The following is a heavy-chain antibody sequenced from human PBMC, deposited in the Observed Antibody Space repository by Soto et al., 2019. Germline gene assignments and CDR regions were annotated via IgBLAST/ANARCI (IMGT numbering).Heavy chain of an antibody. V-gene: IGHV3-9*01. CDR1: GFTFDDYA. CDR3: AKGLAAARTRYGMDV. Sequence: EVQLVESGGGLVQPGRSPRLSCAASGFTFDDYAMHWVRQAPGKGLEWVSGISWNSGSIGYADSVKGRFTISRDNAKNSLYLQMNSLRAEDTALYYCAKGLAAARTRYGMDVWGQGTTVTVSS. D-gene: IGHD6-13*01. CDR2: ISWNSGSI. J-gene: IGHJ6*02.